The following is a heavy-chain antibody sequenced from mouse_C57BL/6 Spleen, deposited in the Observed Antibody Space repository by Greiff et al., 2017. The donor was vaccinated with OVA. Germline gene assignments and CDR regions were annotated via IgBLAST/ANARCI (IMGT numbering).Heavy chain of an antibody. Sequence: QVQLKQPGAELVKPGASVKMSCKASGYTFTSYWITWVKQRPGQGLEWIGDIYPGSGSTNYNEKFKSKATLTVDTSSSTAYMQLSSLTSEDSAVYYCARRGGIYYDYDGAWFAYWGQGTLVTVSA. CDR3: ARRGGIYYDYDGAWFAY. D-gene: IGHD2-4*01. CDR1: GYTFTSYW. V-gene: IGHV1-55*01. J-gene: IGHJ3*01. CDR2: IYPGSGST.